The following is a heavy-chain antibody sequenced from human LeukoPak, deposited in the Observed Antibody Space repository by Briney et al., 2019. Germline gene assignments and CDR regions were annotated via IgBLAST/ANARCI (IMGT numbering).Heavy chain of an antibody. CDR1: GGSFSGYY. V-gene: IGHV4-34*01. CDR3: ARSIDCSYGSGSYDLDY. Sequence: ASETLSLTCAVYGGSFSGYYWSWIRQPPGKGLEWIGEINHSGSTNYNPSLKSRVTISVDTSKNQFSLKLSSVTAADTAVYYCARSIDCSYGSGSYDLDYWGQGTLVTVSS. CDR2: INHSGST. J-gene: IGHJ4*02. D-gene: IGHD3-10*01.